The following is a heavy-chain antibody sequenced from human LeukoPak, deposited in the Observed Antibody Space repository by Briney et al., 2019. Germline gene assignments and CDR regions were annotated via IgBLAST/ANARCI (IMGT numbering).Heavy chain of an antibody. V-gene: IGHV1-2*02. CDR3: ARAYYDSSGYYSEGDY. Sequence: ASVKVSCKASGYTFTGYYMHWVRPAPGQGLEWMGWINPNSGGTNYAQKFQGRVTMTRDTSISTAYMELSRLRSDDTAVYYCARAYYDSSGYYSEGDYWGQGTLVTVSS. CDR2: INPNSGGT. D-gene: IGHD3-22*01. J-gene: IGHJ4*02. CDR1: GYTFTGYY.